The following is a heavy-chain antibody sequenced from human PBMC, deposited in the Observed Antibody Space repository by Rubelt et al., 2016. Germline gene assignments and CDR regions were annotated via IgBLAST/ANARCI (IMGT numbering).Heavy chain of an antibody. D-gene: IGHD2-2*01. CDR2: INHSGST. Sequence: QVQLQQWGAGLLKPSETLSLTCAVYGGSFSGYYWSWIRQPPGKGLEWMGEINHSGSTNYNPSLKSRVTISVAPSKNQFSLKLSSVTAADTAVYYCARDFGSSTSCYYGVCYYGMDVWGQGTTVTVSS. CDR3: ARDFGSSTSCYYGVCYYGMDV. CDR1: GGSFSGYY. V-gene: IGHV4-34*01. J-gene: IGHJ6*02.